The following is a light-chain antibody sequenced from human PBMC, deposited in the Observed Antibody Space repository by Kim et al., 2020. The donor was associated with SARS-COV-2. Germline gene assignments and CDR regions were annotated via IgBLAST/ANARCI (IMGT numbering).Light chain of an antibody. Sequence: SSELTQDPAVSVALGQTVRTTCQGDSLRSYYASWYQQKPGQAPVLVIYGKNNRPSGIPDRFSGSSSGNTASLTITGAQAEDEADYYCNSRDSSGNHLVFGGGTKVTVL. CDR2: GKN. CDR3: NSRDSSGNHLV. CDR1: SLRSYY. J-gene: IGLJ2*01. V-gene: IGLV3-19*01.